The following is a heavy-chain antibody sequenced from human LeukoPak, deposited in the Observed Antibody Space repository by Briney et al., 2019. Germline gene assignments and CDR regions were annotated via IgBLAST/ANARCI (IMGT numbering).Heavy chain of an antibody. J-gene: IGHJ5*02. D-gene: IGHD6-13*01. CDR2: IIPIFGTA. CDR3: AIAAAQSRNWFDP. V-gene: IGHV1-69*13. CDR1: GGTFSSYA. Sequence: SVKVSCKASGGTFSSYAISWVRQAPGQGLEWMGGIIPIFGTANYAQKFQGRVTITADESTSTAYMELSSLRSEDTAVYYCAIAAAQSRNWFDPWGQGTLVTVSS.